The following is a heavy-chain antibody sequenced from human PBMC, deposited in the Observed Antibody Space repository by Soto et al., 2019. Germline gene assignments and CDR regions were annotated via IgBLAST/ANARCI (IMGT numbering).Heavy chain of an antibody. Sequence: QVQLQESGPGLVKPSETLSLTCTVSGGSISSYYWSWIRQPPGKGLEWIGYIYYSGSTNYNPSLKSRVTIPVDTSKNQFSLKLSSVTAADTAVYYCAGFKRDGDYWFDPWGQGTLVTVSS. CDR1: GGSISSYY. D-gene: IGHD4-17*01. V-gene: IGHV4-59*08. CDR3: AGFKRDGDYWFDP. J-gene: IGHJ5*02. CDR2: IYYSGST.